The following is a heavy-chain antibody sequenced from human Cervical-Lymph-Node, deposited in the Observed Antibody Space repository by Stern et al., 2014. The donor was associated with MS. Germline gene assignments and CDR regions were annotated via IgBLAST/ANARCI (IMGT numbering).Heavy chain of an antibody. Sequence: EVQLLESGGGLVQPGGSLRLSCAASGFTFDSYSMHWVRHVPGKGLVWVSRINTDGSSPRYADSVKGRFTISRDNAKNMLYLEMNSLRAEDTAVYYCSGSNWYFFDYWGQGTLVTVSS. CDR2: INTDGSSP. V-gene: IGHV3-74*02. CDR3: SGSNWYFFDY. CDR1: GFTFDSYS. D-gene: IGHD6-13*01. J-gene: IGHJ4*02.